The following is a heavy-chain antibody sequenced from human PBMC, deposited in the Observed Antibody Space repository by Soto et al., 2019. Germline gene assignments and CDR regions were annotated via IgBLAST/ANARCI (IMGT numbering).Heavy chain of an antibody. V-gene: IGHV4-31*03. CDR2: IYYSGST. CDR1: GGSISSGGYY. J-gene: IGHJ6*03. CDR3: ARNPPYYYYYMDV. Sequence: SETLSLTCTVSGGSISSGGYYWSWIRQHPGKGLEWIGYIYYSGSTYYNPSLKSRVTISVDTSKNQFSLKLSSATAADTAVYYCARNPPYYYYYMDVWGKGTTVTVSS.